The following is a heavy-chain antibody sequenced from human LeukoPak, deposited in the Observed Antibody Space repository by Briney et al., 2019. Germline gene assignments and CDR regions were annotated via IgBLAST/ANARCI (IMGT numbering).Heavy chain of an antibody. CDR2: IWNDGSKQ. J-gene: IGHJ4*02. V-gene: IGHV3-33*01. D-gene: IGHD3-3*01. Sequence: GRSLGLSCAASGFTFSTYGMHWVRQAPGKGLEWVAVIWNDGSKQYYADSVKGRFTIARDNSKSTLYLQMNSLRAEDTAVYYCARDQGLWVGFWSGYYDLWGQGTLVTVSS. CDR1: GFTFSTYG. CDR3: ARDQGLWVGFWSGYYDL.